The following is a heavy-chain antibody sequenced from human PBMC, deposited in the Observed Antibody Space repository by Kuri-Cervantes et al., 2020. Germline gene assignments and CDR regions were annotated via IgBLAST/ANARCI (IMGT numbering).Heavy chain of an antibody. CDR3: VSHLEPPRGTSREFEF. J-gene: IGHJ4*02. V-gene: IGHV3-33*08. CDR2: IWYDGSNK. CDR1: GFTFSSYG. Sequence: GGSLRLSCAASGFTFSSYGMHWVRQAPGKGLEWVAVIWYDGSNKYYADSVKGRFTISRDNSKNTLYLQMNSLRAEDTAVYYCVSHLEPPRGTSREFEFWGQGTLVTVSS. D-gene: IGHD2-2*01.